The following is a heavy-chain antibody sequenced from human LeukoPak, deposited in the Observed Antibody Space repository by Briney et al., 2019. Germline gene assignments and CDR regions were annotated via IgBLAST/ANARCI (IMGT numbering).Heavy chain of an antibody. CDR1: GFTFNTYE. CDR3: ARGGTFGVDISDY. D-gene: IGHD3-3*01. Sequence: GGSLRLSCAASGFTFNTYEMNWVRQAPGKGLEWISYINSAGSTTYYADSVKGRFTISRDNAKNSLFLQVNSLRAEDTAVYYCARGGTFGVDISDYWGQGTLVTVSS. V-gene: IGHV3-48*03. J-gene: IGHJ4*02. CDR2: INSAGSTT.